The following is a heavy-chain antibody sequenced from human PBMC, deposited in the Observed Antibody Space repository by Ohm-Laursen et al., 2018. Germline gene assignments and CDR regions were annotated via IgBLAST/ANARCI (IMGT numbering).Heavy chain of an antibody. J-gene: IGHJ4*02. D-gene: IGHD3-3*01. CDR1: GFTFSSYA. V-gene: IGHV3-23*01. CDR2: ISGSGGST. CDR3: AKAPIFGVVKTYYFDY. Sequence: SLRLSCAASGFTFSSYAMSWVRQAPGKGLEWVSAISGSGGSTYYADSVKGRFTISRDNSKNTLYLQMNSLRAEDTAVYYCAKAPIFGVVKTYYFDYWGQGTLVTVSS.